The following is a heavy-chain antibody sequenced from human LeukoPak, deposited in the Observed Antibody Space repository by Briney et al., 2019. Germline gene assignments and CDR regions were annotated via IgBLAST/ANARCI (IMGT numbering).Heavy chain of an antibody. Sequence: GGSLRLSCEASGLTFSSYGVSWVRQAPAKGLQWVSAITGDGTTTYYADCVKGPLTISRDNAKNMLYLQMSSLRAEDTAVYYCAKMQGYFDYWGQGTLVPVSS. D-gene: IGHD2-15*01. CDR3: AKMQGYFDY. J-gene: IGHJ4*02. CDR2: ITGDGTTT. CDR1: GLTFSSYG. V-gene: IGHV3-23*01.